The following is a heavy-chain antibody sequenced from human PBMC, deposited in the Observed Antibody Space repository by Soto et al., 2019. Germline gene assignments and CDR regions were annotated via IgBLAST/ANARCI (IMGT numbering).Heavy chain of an antibody. D-gene: IGHD1-7*01. CDR3: ARIKTTYYYYYGMDV. Sequence: SETLSLTCTVSVGSVSSCSYYWSWIRQPPGKGLEWIGYIYYSGSTNYNPSLKSRVTISVDTSKNQFSLKLSSVTAADTAVYYCARIKTTYYYYYGMDVWGQGTTVTVSS. V-gene: IGHV4-61*01. CDR2: IYYSGST. CDR1: VGSVSSCSYY. J-gene: IGHJ6*02.